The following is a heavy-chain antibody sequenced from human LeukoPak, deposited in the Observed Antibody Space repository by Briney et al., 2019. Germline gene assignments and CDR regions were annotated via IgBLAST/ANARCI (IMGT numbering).Heavy chain of an antibody. Sequence: GESLKISCKGSGYSFTSYWIGWVRQMPGKGLEWMGIIYPGDSDTRYSPSFQGQVTISADKSISTAYLQWSSLKASDTAMYYCATSYFYESSGHDAFDIWGQGTMVTVSS. CDR1: GYSFTSYW. CDR2: IYPGDSDT. D-gene: IGHD3-22*01. V-gene: IGHV5-51*01. CDR3: ATSYFYESSGHDAFDI. J-gene: IGHJ3*02.